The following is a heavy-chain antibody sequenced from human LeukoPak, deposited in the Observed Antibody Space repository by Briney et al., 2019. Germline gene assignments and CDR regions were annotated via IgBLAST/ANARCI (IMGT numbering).Heavy chain of an antibody. J-gene: IGHJ4*02. V-gene: IGHV3-23*01. CDR3: ATCRTRYFDWLSDPFDY. CDR1: GFTFSSYA. Sequence: GGSLRLSCAASGFTFSSYAMSWVRQAPGKGLEWVSAISGSGDSTYYADSVKGRFTISRDNSKNTLYLQMNSLRAEDTAVYYCATCRTRYFDWLSDPFDYWGQGTLVTVSS. CDR2: ISGSGDST. D-gene: IGHD3-9*01.